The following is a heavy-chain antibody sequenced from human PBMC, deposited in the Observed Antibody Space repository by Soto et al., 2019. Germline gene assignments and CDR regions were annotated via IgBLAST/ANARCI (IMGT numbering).Heavy chain of an antibody. CDR3: ARADPTILTGYHFDY. CDR1: GYTFTSYY. V-gene: IGHV1-46*01. Sequence: GASVKVSFKASGYTFTSYYMHWVRQAPGQGLEWMGIINPSGGSTSYAQKFQGRVTMTRDTSTSTVYMELSSLRSEDTAVYYCARADPTILTGYHFDYWGQGTLVTVSS. J-gene: IGHJ4*02. CDR2: INPSGGST. D-gene: IGHD3-9*01.